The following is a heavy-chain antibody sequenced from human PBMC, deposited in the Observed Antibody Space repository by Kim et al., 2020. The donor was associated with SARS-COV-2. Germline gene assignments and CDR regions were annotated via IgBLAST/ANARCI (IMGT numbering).Heavy chain of an antibody. CDR2: ISSSSSYI. J-gene: IGHJ4*02. V-gene: IGHV3-21*01. CDR1: GFTFSSYS. CDR3: ARDHGIAIDY. Sequence: GGSLRLSCATSGFTFSSYSMNWVRQAPGKGLEWVSSISSSSSYIYYADSVKGRFTISRDNAKNSLYLQMNSLRAEDTAVYYCARDHGIAIDYWGQGTLVTVSS. D-gene: IGHD6-13*01.